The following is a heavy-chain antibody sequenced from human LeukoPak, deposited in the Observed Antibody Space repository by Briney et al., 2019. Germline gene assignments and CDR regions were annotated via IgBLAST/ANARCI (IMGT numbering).Heavy chain of an antibody. J-gene: IGHJ3*02. CDR3: AARPYAAKVAFDI. D-gene: IGHD2-15*01. CDR2: IYPGDSDT. V-gene: IGHV5-51*01. Sequence: GESLKISCKGSGYSFTSYWIGWVRQMPGKGLEWMGIIYPGDSDTRYSPSFQGQVTISAGKSISTAYLQWSSLKASDTAMYYCAARPYAAKVAFDIWGQGTMVTVSS. CDR1: GYSFTSYW.